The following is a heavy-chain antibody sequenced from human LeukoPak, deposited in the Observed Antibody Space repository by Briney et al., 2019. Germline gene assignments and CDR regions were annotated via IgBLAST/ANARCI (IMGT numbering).Heavy chain of an antibody. D-gene: IGHD6-13*01. CDR2: ISYDGSNK. Sequence: GRSLRLSCAASGFTFSSYAMHWVRQAPGKGLEWVAVISYDGSNKYYADSVKGRFTISRDNSKNTLYLQMNSLRAEDTAVYYCVRDGSSWSRWGYFDYWGQGTLVTVSS. J-gene: IGHJ4*02. CDR1: GFTFSSYA. CDR3: VRDGSSWSRWGYFDY. V-gene: IGHV3-30-3*01.